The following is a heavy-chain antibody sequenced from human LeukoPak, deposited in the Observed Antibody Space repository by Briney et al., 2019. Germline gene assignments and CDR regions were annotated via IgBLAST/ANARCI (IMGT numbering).Heavy chain of an antibody. CDR1: GFTFSWYW. J-gene: IGHJ4*02. CDR3: ARYSGGSFRQGYFDY. CDR2: ANDDATIT. Sequence: PGGSLRLSCAASGFTFSWYWMHWVRQAPGKGLVWVSRANDDATITTYADSVKGRFTISRDNAKNTVYLQMNSLRAEDTAVYYCARYSGGSFRQGYFDYWGQGTLVTVSS. V-gene: IGHV3-74*01. D-gene: IGHD1-26*01.